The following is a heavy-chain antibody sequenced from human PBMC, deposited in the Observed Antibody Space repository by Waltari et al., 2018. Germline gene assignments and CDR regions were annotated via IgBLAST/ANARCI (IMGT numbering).Heavy chain of an antibody. V-gene: IGHV3-13*01. D-gene: IGHD1-1*01. Sequence: EVQLVESGGGLVQPGGSLRLSCAASGFTFSSYDMHWVRQVTGKRLEWVSVIDSAGHTSFADSVTGRFTISRENAKNSMYLQMNSLTAGDTALYYCVKEGVPTPGNWYFDLWGRGTLVTVSS. J-gene: IGHJ2*01. CDR3: VKEGVPTPGNWYFDL. CDR1: GFTFSSYD. CDR2: IDSAGHT.